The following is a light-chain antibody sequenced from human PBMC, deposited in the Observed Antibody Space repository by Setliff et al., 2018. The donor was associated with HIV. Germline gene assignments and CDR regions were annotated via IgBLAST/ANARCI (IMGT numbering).Light chain of an antibody. V-gene: IGLV1-44*01. CDR2: ANF. J-gene: IGLJ1*01. Sequence: QSALTQPPSAPGTPGQRVTISCSGSFSNIGRNTVNWYQQLPGTAPKLLIFANFQRPSGVPDRFSGSKSGTSASLAISGLQSEDESDYFCAAWDDSLNAYVFGTGTKVTVL. CDR1: FSNIGRNT. CDR3: AAWDDSLNAYV.